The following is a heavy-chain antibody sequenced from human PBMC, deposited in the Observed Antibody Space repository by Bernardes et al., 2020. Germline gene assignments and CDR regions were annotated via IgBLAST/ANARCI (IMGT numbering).Heavy chain of an antibody. CDR1: GITSADYG. J-gene: IGHJ5*02. CDR3: ARGGYYGSGSPNWFDP. CDR2: INWSGDGR. Sequence: GSLRLSCAASGITSADYGMSWVRQAPGKGLEWVSGINWSGDGRGYADSVKGRFTISRDNAKNSLYLQMNSLRAEDTALYHCARGGYYGSGSPNWFDPWGQGTLVTVSS. V-gene: IGHV3-20*01. D-gene: IGHD3-10*01.